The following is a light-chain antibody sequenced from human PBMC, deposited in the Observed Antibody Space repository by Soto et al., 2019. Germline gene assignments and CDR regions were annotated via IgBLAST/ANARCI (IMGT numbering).Light chain of an antibody. CDR3: QNYGTSWT. Sequence: EIVLTQSPGTLSLSSGERATLSCRASQSGRSRYLAWYQQKPGQAPRLLIYATSNRATGIPDRFSGSGSGTDFILTITRLEPEDFAVYYCQNYGTSWTFGQGTKVEIK. V-gene: IGKV3-20*01. CDR1: QSGRSRY. CDR2: ATS. J-gene: IGKJ1*01.